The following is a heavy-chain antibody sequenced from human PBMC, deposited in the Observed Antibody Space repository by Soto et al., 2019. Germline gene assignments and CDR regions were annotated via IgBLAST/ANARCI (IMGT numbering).Heavy chain of an antibody. Sequence: GASVKVSFKASGYTFPAYYMHCVRQSPGQGLEWMGWINPNSGGTNYAQKFQGRVTMTRDTSISTAYMELSRLRSDDTAVYYCARDRKRGSYYYYYYGMDVWGQGTTVTVS. J-gene: IGHJ6*02. CDR1: GYTFPAYY. D-gene: IGHD1-26*01. CDR3: ARDRKRGSYYYYYYGMDV. V-gene: IGHV1-2*02. CDR2: INPNSGGT.